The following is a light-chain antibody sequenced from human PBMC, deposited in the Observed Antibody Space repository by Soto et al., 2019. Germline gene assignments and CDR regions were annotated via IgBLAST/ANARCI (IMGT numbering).Light chain of an antibody. CDR2: DNN. V-gene: IGLV1-44*01. Sequence: QSVLTQPPSASGTPVQRVTISCSGSSSNIGRNTVNWYQQLPGAAPKLLIYDNNQRPSGVPDRFSGSKSGTSASLAISGLQSEDEADYYCASWDDSLNGVFGGGTKLTVL. CDR1: SSNIGRNT. J-gene: IGLJ2*01. CDR3: ASWDDSLNGV.